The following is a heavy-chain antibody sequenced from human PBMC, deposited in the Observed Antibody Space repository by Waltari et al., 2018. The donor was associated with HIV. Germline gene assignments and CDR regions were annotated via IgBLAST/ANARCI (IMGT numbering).Heavy chain of an antibody. CDR3: ARDDRAYTVAPEFFDY. J-gene: IGHJ4*02. CDR1: GFTFSSYA. D-gene: IGHD4-4*01. CDR2: ISASGGTT. Sequence: EVQLLESGGHMVQPGGYLTLSCSASGFTFSSYAMIGARQAQGKGLEWVSSISASGGTTYYADSVKGRFTISRDNSKNTLYLQVNSLRAEDTAVYYCARDDRAYTVAPEFFDYWGQGTLVTVSS. V-gene: IGHV3-23*01.